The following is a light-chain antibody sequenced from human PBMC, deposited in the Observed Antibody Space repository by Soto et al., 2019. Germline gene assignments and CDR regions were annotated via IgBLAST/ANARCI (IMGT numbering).Light chain of an antibody. V-gene: IGKV3-11*01. Sequence: EIVLTQSPATLSLSPGERGTLSCRASQSVGSFLAWYQQKPGQAPRLLIYDASDRATGIPDRFSGSGSGTDFTLTISNLEPEDFAVYYCQQRGNWPLYTFGQGTKVEMK. J-gene: IGKJ2*01. CDR1: QSVGSF. CDR3: QQRGNWPLYT. CDR2: DAS.